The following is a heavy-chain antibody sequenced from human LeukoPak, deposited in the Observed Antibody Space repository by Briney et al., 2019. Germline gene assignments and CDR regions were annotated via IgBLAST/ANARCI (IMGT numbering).Heavy chain of an antibody. J-gene: IGHJ4*02. V-gene: IGHV3-21*01. CDR3: ARDLIYGSGEY. D-gene: IGHD3-10*01. CDR2: ISRSSNYK. CDR1: GFTFSSYG. Sequence: PGRSLRLSCAASGFTFSSYGMHWVRQAPGKGLQWFSSISRSSNYKFYADSVKGRFTISRDNAKNSLYLQMNSLRAEDTAVYYRARDLIYGSGEYWGQGTLVTVSS.